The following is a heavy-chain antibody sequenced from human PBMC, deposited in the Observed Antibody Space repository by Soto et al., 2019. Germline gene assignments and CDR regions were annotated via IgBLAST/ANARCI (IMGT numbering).Heavy chain of an antibody. CDR2: ISGSGSPT. V-gene: IGHV3-23*01. CDR1: GFSFSSYA. D-gene: IGHD1-26*01. CDR3: ARDMSGGTYNYYYGMDV. J-gene: IGHJ6*02. Sequence: LRLSCAASGFSFSSYAMTWVRQAPGRGLEWVSAISGSGSPTYYADSVKGRFTISRDNSKNTLYLQMNSLRADDTAVYYCARDMSGGTYNYYYGMDVWAQGTTVTVSS.